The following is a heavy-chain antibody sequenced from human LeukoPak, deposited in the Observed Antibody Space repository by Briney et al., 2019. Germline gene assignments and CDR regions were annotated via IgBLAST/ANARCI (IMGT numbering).Heavy chain of an antibody. V-gene: IGHV3-23*01. CDR2: ISGSGGST. D-gene: IGHD2-15*01. CDR1: GFTFSSYA. Sequence: GGSLRLSCAASGFTFSSYAMSWVRQAPGKGLEWGSAISGSGGSTYYADSVKGRFTISRDKSKNTLYLQMNSLRAEDTAVYYCAKAPVTTCRGAFCYPFDYWGLGTLVTVSS. CDR3: AKAPVTTCRGAFCYPFDY. J-gene: IGHJ4*02.